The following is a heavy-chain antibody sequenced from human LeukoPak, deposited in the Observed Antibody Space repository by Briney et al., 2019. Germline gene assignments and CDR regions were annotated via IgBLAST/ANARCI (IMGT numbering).Heavy chain of an antibody. CDR3: ATYTNWVAGDV. V-gene: IGHV3-7*01. CDR2: INHEGGGI. Sequence: GGSLRLSCAASGFTFSESWMTWVRQVPGLGLEWVAHINHEGGGIQYVDSVKGRFTISRDNAKGSVYLQMNILRAEDTAIYHCATYTNWVAGDVWGQGTTVIVSS. D-gene: IGHD6-19*01. CDR1: GFTFSESW. J-gene: IGHJ6*02.